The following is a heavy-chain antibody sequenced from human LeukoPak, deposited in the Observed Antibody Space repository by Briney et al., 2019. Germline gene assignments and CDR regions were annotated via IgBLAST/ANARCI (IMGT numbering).Heavy chain of an antibody. CDR3: ARIIAVAGVGY. CDR2: ISYDGSNK. J-gene: IGHJ4*02. Sequence: GGSLRLFCAASGFTFNSYAMHWVRQAPGKGLEWVAAISYDGSNKKYADSVKGRFTISRDNSKNTLYLQMNSLRGEETAVYYCARIIAVAGVGYWGQGTLVTVSS. V-gene: IGHV3-30*04. D-gene: IGHD6-19*01. CDR1: GFTFNSYA.